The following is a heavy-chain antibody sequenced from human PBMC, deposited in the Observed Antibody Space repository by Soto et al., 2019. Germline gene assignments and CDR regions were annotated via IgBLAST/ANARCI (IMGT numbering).Heavy chain of an antibody. J-gene: IGHJ6*04. CDR3: ARGLSRYSSS. CDR1: GGSFSGYY. D-gene: IGHD6-13*01. V-gene: IGHV4-34*01. CDR2: INHSGST. Sequence: SETLSLTCAVYGGSFSGYYWSWIRQPPGKGLEWIGEINHSGSTNYNPSLKSRVTISVDTSKNQFSLKLSSVTAADTAVYYCARGLSRYSSSWGKGTMVTVSS.